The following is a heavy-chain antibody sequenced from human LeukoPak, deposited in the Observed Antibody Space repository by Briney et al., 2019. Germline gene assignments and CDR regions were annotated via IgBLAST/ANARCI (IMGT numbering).Heavy chain of an antibody. Sequence: SETLSLTCTVSGGSISSYYWGWIRQPPGKGLEWIGSIYYSGSTYYNPSLKSRVTISVDTSKNQFSLKLSSVTAADTAVYYCARPTSYSSGWRGPNWFDPWGQGTLVTVSS. D-gene: IGHD6-19*01. CDR2: IYYSGST. CDR3: ARPTSYSSGWRGPNWFDP. V-gene: IGHV4-39*01. J-gene: IGHJ5*02. CDR1: GGSISSYY.